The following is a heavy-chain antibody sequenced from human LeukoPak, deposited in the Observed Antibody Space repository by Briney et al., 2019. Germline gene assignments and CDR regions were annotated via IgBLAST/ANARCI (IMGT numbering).Heavy chain of an antibody. CDR3: ARSCYFYDFWSGYYN. J-gene: IGHJ4*02. V-gene: IGHV3-48*03. Sequence: PGGSLRLSCAASGFTFSSYEMNWVRQAPGKGLAWVSYISSSGSTIYYADSVKGRFTISRDNAKNSLYLQMNSLRAEDTAVYYCARSCYFYDFWSGYYNWGQGTLVTVSS. CDR2: ISSSGSTI. CDR1: GFTFSSYE. D-gene: IGHD3-3*01.